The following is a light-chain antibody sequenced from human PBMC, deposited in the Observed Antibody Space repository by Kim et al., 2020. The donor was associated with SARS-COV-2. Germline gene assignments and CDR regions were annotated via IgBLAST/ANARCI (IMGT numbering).Light chain of an antibody. V-gene: IGKV3-11*01. CDR1: QSVSSY. CDR2: DAS. Sequence: EIVLTQSPATLSLSPGERATLSCRASQSVSSYLAWYQQKPGQAPRLLIYDASNRATGIPARFSGSVSGTDFTLTIGSLEPEDFAVYYCQQRGNWPLTFGGGTKVDIK. J-gene: IGKJ4*01. CDR3: QQRGNWPLT.